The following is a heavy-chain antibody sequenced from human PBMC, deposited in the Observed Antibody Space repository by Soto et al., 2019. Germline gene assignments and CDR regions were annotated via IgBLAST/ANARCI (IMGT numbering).Heavy chain of an antibody. Sequence: EVQLVESGGGLIQPGGSLRLSCAVSGFTVSNNYMSWVRQAPGKGLEGVSVIYSGGYTAYGDSVKGRFTISRDNSKNTINPKMNGRGADDADVYCSATDPGGGGYWGQGTLVTVSS. CDR1: GFTVSNNY. D-gene: IGHD3-10*01. J-gene: IGHJ4*02. V-gene: IGHV3-53*01. CDR3: ATDPGGGGY. CDR2: IYSGGYT.